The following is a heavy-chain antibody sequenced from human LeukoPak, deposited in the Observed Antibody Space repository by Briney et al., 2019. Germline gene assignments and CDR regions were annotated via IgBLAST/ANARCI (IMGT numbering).Heavy chain of an antibody. V-gene: IGHV3-23*01. Sequence: GGSLRLSCAASGFTFNNYAVNWVRQAPGKGLEWVSGISSSGVSTYYADSVKGRSTISRDNSKNTLYLQMNSLRAEDTAVYYCAKRGSAWYSDYWGQGTLVTVSS. J-gene: IGHJ4*02. D-gene: IGHD6-19*01. CDR1: GFTFNNYA. CDR3: AKRGSAWYSDY. CDR2: ISSSGVST.